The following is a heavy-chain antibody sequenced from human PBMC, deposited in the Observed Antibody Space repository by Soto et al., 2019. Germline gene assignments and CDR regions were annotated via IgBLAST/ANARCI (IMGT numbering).Heavy chain of an antibody. D-gene: IGHD5-12*01. CDR1: GFTFSDYY. CDR2: ISSTSKYT. CDR3: ARERNGYNSIHDY. J-gene: IGHJ4*02. V-gene: IGHV3-11*05. Sequence: QVLLVESGGGLVNPGGSLRLSSAASGFTFSDYYMTWIRQAPGKGLEWVSYISSTSKYTNYADSVRGRFTISRDNAKNSLYLQMNSLRPQHTAVYYCARERNGYNSIHDYWGQGTLVTFAS.